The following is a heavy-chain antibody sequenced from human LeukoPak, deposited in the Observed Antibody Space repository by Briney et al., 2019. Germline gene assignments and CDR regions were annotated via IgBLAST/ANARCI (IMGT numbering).Heavy chain of an antibody. CDR3: ARYYYDSSGYTIPLPYYYYGMDV. CDR2: IIPHLGTT. D-gene: IGHD3-22*01. CDR1: GGTFSSYG. V-gene: IGHV1-69*06. J-gene: IGHJ6*02. Sequence: ASVIVSCKASGGTFSSYGISWVRQAPGQGLEWMGRIIPHLGTTKYVQKFQGRVTITADKSTSTAYMELSSLRSEDTAVYYCARYYYDSSGYTIPLPYYYYGMDVWGQGTTVTVSS.